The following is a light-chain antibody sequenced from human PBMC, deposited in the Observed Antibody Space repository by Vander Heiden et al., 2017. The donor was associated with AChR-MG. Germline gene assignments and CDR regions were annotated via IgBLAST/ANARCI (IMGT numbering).Light chain of an antibody. Sequence: QSALTQPSSVSGSPGQSITISCTGTSRDVGGYNYVVWDQQTPGKAPKLMIYDVSKRPTGVSNRFSGSKSGNTASLTIAGLQAEDEADYYGSSYTSSSTVVFGGGTKLTVL. CDR3: SSYTSSSTVV. J-gene: IGLJ2*01. CDR1: SRDVGGYNY. V-gene: IGLV2-14*01. CDR2: DVS.